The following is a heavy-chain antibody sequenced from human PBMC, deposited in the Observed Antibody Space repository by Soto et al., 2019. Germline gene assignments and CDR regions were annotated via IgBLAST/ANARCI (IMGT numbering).Heavy chain of an antibody. CDR2: IYYSGST. Sequence: SETLSLTCTVSGGSISSYYWSWIRQPPGKGLEWIGYIYYSGSTNYNPSLKSRVTISVDTSKNQFSLKLSSVTAADTAVYYCARHKLDYGDYGYFDYWGQGTLVTVSS. D-gene: IGHD4-17*01. J-gene: IGHJ4*02. CDR3: ARHKLDYGDYGYFDY. CDR1: GGSISSYY. V-gene: IGHV4-59*08.